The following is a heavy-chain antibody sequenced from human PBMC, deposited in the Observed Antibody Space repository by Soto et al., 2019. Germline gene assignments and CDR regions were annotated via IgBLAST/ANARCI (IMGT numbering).Heavy chain of an antibody. Sequence: QVQLVQSGAEEKKPGASVKVSCKASGYTFTSYAMHWVRQAPGQRLEWMGWINAGNGNTKYSQKFQGRVTITRDTSASTAYMELSSMRSEDTAVYYCARAPGGPGIAEYWGQGTLVTVSS. CDR2: INAGNGNT. V-gene: IGHV1-3*05. J-gene: IGHJ4*02. CDR1: GYTFTSYA. CDR3: ARAPGGPGIAEY. D-gene: IGHD6-13*01.